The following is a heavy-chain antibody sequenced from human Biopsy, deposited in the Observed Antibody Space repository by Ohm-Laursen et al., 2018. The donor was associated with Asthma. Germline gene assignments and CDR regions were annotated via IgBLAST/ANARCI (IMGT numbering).Heavy chain of an antibody. V-gene: IGHV4-31*03. CDR3: ARTTYGDDGFDP. CDR2: IYYSGST. Sequence: TLSLTCTVSGGSINIGDYYWSWIRQLPVKGLEWIGYIYYSGSTYYNPSLKSRVSILLDTSKNQFSLSLTSVTAADTAVYYCARTTYGDDGFDPWGQGTLVTVSS. J-gene: IGHJ5*02. D-gene: IGHD4-17*01. CDR1: GGSINIGDYY.